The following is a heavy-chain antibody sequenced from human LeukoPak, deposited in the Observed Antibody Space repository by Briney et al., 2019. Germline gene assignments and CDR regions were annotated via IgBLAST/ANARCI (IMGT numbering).Heavy chain of an antibody. J-gene: IGHJ6*03. Sequence: PGGSLRLSCGASGFIFNSYEMNWVRQAPGKGLEWVAFISFSGNSIYYADSVKGRFTISRDNSKNTLYLQMNSLRAEDTAVYYCAKDDIVVVPAGNYYYYMDVWGKGTTVTISS. CDR2: ISFSGNSI. CDR3: AKDDIVVVPAGNYYYYMDV. D-gene: IGHD2-2*01. V-gene: IGHV3-48*03. CDR1: GFIFNSYE.